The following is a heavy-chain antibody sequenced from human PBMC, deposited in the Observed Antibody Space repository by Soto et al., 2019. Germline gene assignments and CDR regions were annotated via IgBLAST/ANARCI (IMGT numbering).Heavy chain of an antibody. D-gene: IGHD3-16*02. Sequence: EVQLVESGGGLVRPGGSLSLSCAASGLAFRSFLMSWVRQAPGGGLEWVANINQDGRDKYYSDAVRGRFTISRDNAANSLFLHMNSLGAEDTAVYYCATYHDDAWEAYRDRYWGQGTLVSVSS. V-gene: IGHV3-7*01. J-gene: IGHJ4*02. CDR3: ATYHDDAWEAYRDRY. CDR1: GLAFRSFL. CDR2: INQDGRDK.